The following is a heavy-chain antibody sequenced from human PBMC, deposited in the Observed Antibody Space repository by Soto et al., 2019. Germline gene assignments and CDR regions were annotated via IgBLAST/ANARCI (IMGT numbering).Heavy chain of an antibody. CDR1: GYTFTGYY. D-gene: IGHD5-12*01. CDR2: INPNSGGT. CDR3: ARGGYSGYDYVYWFDP. Sequence: ASVKVSCKASGYTFTGYYMHWVRQAPGQGLEWMGWINPNSGGTNYAQKFQGWVTMTRDTSISTAYMELSRLRSDDTAVYYCARGGYSGYDYVYWFDPWGQGTLVTSPQ. J-gene: IGHJ5*02. V-gene: IGHV1-2*04.